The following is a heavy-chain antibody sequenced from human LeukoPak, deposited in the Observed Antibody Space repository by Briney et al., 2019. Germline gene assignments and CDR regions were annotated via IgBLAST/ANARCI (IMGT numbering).Heavy chain of an antibody. CDR1: GFRFEDNG. CDR2: INWNGVKI. V-gene: IGHV3-9*01. D-gene: IGHD1-7*01. J-gene: IGHJ4*02. Sequence: GGSLRLSCAASGFRFEDNGMHWVRQTPGKGLEWVAGINWNGVKIGYAESVKGRFTISRDNAKDSLYLQMNSLRLEDTALYYCVKGFMGTEVTGYFDHWGRGMLVAVSS. CDR3: VKGFMGTEVTGYFDH.